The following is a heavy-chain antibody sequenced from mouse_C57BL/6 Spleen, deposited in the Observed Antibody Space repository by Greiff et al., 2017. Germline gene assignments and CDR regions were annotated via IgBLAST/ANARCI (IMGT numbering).Heavy chain of an antibody. Sequence: EVKLMESGAELVKPGASVKLSCTASGFNIKDYYMHWVKQRTEQGLEWIGRIDPEDGETKYAPKFQGKATITADTSSNTAYLQLSSLTSEDTAVYYCAFTTVVATRDYFDYWGQGTTLTVSS. V-gene: IGHV14-2*01. D-gene: IGHD1-1*01. J-gene: IGHJ2*01. CDR2: IDPEDGET. CDR3: AFTTVVATRDYFDY. CDR1: GFNIKDYY.